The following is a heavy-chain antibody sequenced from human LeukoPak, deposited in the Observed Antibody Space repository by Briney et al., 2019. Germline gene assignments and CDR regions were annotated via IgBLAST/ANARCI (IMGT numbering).Heavy chain of an antibody. J-gene: IGHJ4*02. Sequence: SETLSLTCTVPGASVSTYYWSWIRQPPGRGLEWIGYTYYSGSTKYNPSLTSRVTISLDTSKNQFSLKLNSVTAADTAVYYCARSYNNGYYEDYWGQGTLVTVSS. CDR1: GASVSTYY. CDR2: TYYSGST. D-gene: IGHD6-19*01. CDR3: ARSYNNGYYEDY. V-gene: IGHV4-59*08.